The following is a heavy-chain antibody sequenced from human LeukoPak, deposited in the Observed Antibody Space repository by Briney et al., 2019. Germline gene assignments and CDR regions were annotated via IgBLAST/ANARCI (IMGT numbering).Heavy chain of an antibody. Sequence: PGRSLRLSCAASRFTLSSYAMHWVRQAPGKGLEWVAVISYDGSNKYYADSVKGRFTISRDNSKNTLYLQMNSLRAEDTAVYYCASPSGSSGWYRYYFDYWGQGALVTVSS. D-gene: IGHD6-19*01. V-gene: IGHV3-30*04. CDR2: ISYDGSNK. CDR1: RFTLSSYA. J-gene: IGHJ4*02. CDR3: ASPSGSSGWYRYYFDY.